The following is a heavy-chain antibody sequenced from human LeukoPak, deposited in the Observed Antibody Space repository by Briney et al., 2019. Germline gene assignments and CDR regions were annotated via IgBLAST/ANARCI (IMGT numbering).Heavy chain of an antibody. D-gene: IGHD6-13*01. CDR2: IKEDGSEK. CDR1: GFTFTSYW. V-gene: IGHV3-7*01. Sequence: GGSLRLSCGASGFTFTSYWMSWVRQAPGKGLEWVANIKEDGSEKYYVDSVKGRFTISRDNAKRSLYLQMNSLRAEDTAVYYCARGQSWQQRNYYGMDVWGQGTTVTVSS. J-gene: IGHJ6*02. CDR3: ARGQSWQQRNYYGMDV.